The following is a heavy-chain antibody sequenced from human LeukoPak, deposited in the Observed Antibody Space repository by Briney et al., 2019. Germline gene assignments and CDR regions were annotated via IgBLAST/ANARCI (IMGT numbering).Heavy chain of an antibody. J-gene: IGHJ4*02. CDR2: IWYDGSNK. V-gene: IGHV3-33*01. Sequence: PGGSLRLSCAASGFTFSSYGMHWVRQAPGKGLEWVAVIWYDGSNKYYADSVKGRFTISRDNSKNTLYLQMNSLRAEVTAVYYCARAAEIDKGFWSGYLYYFDYWGQGTLVTVSS. CDR3: ARAAEIDKGFWSGYLYYFDY. D-gene: IGHD3-3*01. CDR1: GFTFSSYG.